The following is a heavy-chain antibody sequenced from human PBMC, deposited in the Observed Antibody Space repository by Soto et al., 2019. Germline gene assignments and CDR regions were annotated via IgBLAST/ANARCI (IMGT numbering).Heavy chain of an antibody. Sequence: EVQLVESGGGLVKPGGSHRLSCAASGLSFSNAWMSWVRQAPGKGLEWVGRIKSKTDGGTIDYAAPVKGRFTISRDDSESTLYLQMNSLHTEDTSVYYCTQSMRSSSSAFDNWGQGTLVTVSS. CDR3: TQSMRSSSSAFDN. CDR2: IKSKTDGGTI. D-gene: IGHD6-6*01. CDR1: GLSFSNAW. J-gene: IGHJ4*02. V-gene: IGHV3-15*01.